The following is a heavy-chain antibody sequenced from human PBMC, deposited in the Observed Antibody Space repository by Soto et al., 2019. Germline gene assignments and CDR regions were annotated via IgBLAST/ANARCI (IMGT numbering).Heavy chain of an antibody. D-gene: IGHD3-16*01. CDR1: GCTFSSYA. Sequence: GRSLRLSCAPSGCTFSSYAMSLVRQAPGKGLEWVSAISGSRGSTNYADSVKGRFTISRHNSKYTLYLQMNSPTAKDTAVYYCGKGRSHGNASSYLDVWGKGTTVTVSS. CDR3: GKGRSHGNASSYLDV. V-gene: IGHV3-23*01. J-gene: IGHJ6*03. CDR2: ISGSRGST.